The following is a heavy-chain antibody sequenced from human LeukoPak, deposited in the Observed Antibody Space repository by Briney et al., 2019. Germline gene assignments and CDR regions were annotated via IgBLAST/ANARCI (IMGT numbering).Heavy chain of an antibody. D-gene: IGHD5-24*01. CDR1: GYTLTELS. CDR2: FDPEDGET. J-gene: IGHJ4*02. V-gene: IGHV1-24*01. CDR3: AGGMATNPGGY. Sequence: GASVKVSCKVSGYTLTELSMHWVRQAPGKGLEWMGGFDPEDGETIYAQKFQGRVTMTRDTSISTAYMELSRLRSGDTAVYYCAGGMATNPGGYWGQGTLVTVSS.